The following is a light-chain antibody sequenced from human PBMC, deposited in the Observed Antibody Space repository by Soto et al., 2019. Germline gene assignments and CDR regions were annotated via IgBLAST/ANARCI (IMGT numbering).Light chain of an antibody. CDR2: DAS. CDR1: QSVGSY. V-gene: IGKV3-11*01. CDR3: QQRLNWQVT. J-gene: IGKJ5*01. Sequence: IVLTKYSGTLSMCTGERATLSCRASQSVGSYLAWYQQKPGQAPRLLIYDASNRATGIPARFSGSGSGTDFTLTISSLEPEDFAVYYCQQRLNWQVTFGQGTRLEIK.